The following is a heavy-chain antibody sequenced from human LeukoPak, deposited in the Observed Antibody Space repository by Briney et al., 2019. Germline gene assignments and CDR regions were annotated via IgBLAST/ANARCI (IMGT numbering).Heavy chain of an antibody. D-gene: IGHD1-26*01. CDR1: GFTFRSYA. J-gene: IGHJ4*02. CDR2: ISDDGDYT. Sequence: PGGSLRLSCAASGFTFRSYAMNWVRQAPGKGLEWVSVISDDGDYTYYADSVKDRFTASKDISMDTLYLQMDSLRAEDTAIYYCAKMSSWRIVGTTIFDYWGQETLVTVSS. V-gene: IGHV3-23*01. CDR3: AKMSSWRIVGTTIFDY.